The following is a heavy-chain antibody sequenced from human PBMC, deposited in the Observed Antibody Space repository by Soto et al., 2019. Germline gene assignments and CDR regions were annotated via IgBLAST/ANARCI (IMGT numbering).Heavy chain of an antibody. CDR1: GYTFTSYG. CDR3: ARLAYCGGDCYPPGYFQH. CDR2: ISAYNGNT. V-gene: IGHV1-18*01. Sequence: ASVKVSCKASGYTFTSYGISWVRQAPGQGLEWMGWISAYNGNTNYAQKLQGRVTMTTDTSTSTAYMELRSLRSDDTAVYYCARLAYCGGDCYPPGYFQHWGQGTLVTVSS. D-gene: IGHD2-21*02. J-gene: IGHJ1*01.